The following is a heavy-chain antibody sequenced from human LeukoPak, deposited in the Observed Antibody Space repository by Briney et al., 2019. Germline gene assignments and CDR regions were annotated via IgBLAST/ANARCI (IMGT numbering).Heavy chain of an antibody. CDR2: IYYSGST. V-gene: IGHV4-39*07. CDR1: GGSISSSSYY. J-gene: IGHJ5*02. CDR3: ASRWDSSDYYGNWFDP. Sequence: SETLSLTCTVSGGSISSSSYYWGWIRQPPGKGLEWIGSIYYSGSTYYNPSLKSRVTISVDTSKNQFSLKLSSVTAADTAVYYCASRWDSSDYYGNWFDPWGQGTLVTVSS. D-gene: IGHD3-22*01.